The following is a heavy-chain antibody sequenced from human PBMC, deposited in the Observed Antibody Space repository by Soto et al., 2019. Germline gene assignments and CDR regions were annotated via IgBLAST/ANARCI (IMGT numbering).Heavy chain of an antibody. CDR3: AISRIAAAGTFDYGMDV. Sequence: ASVKVSCQASGYTFTGYYMHWVRQAPGQGLEWMGWINPNSGGTNYAQKFQGWVTMTRDTSISTAYMELSRLRSDDTAVYYCAISRIAAAGTFDYGMDVWGQGTTVTVSS. J-gene: IGHJ6*02. CDR2: INPNSGGT. V-gene: IGHV1-2*04. D-gene: IGHD6-13*01. CDR1: GYTFTGYY.